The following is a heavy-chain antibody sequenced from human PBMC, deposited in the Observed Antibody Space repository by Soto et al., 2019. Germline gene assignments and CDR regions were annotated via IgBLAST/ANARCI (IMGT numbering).Heavy chain of an antibody. D-gene: IGHD1-26*01. V-gene: IGHV3-23*01. Sequence: EVQLLESGGGLVQPGGSLRLSCAASGFTFRSHAMSWVRQAPGKGLEWVSCITGSGDTTHYADSVKGRFTISRDNSRNTVYLHMDSLRVEDTAVYYCAKDITEMVGATDYWGQGTLVTVSS. CDR3: AKDITEMVGATDY. CDR2: ITGSGDTT. CDR1: GFTFRSHA. J-gene: IGHJ4*02.